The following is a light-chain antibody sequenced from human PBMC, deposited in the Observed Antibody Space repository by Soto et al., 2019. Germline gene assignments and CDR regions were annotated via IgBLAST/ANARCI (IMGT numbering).Light chain of an antibody. CDR2: LNN. CDR3: EAWDDTLNGRV. Sequence: QSVLTQPPSASGTPGQRVAISCSGSSSNIGINTVNWYQRLPGAAPKLLIYLNNQRPSGVPDRFSASKSGTSASLAISGLQSEDESDYYCEAWDDTLNGRVFGGGTKVTVL. CDR1: SSNIGINT. V-gene: IGLV1-44*01. J-gene: IGLJ2*01.